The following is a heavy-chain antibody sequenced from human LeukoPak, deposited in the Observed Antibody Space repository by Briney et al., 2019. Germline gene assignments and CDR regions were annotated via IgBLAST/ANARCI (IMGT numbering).Heavy chain of an antibody. Sequence: ASVKVSCKASGYTFTSYAMHWVRQAPGQRLEWMGWINAGNGNTKYSQKFQGRVTITRDTSASTAYMELSSLRSEDTAVYYCARDRWYNWSDGYYGMDVWGQGATVTVSS. V-gene: IGHV1-3*01. J-gene: IGHJ6*02. CDR1: GYTFTSYA. D-gene: IGHD1-1*01. CDR3: ARDRWYNWSDGYYGMDV. CDR2: INAGNGNT.